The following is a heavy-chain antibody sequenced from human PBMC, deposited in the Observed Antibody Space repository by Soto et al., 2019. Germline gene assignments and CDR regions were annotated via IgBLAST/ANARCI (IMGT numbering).Heavy chain of an antibody. CDR2: IKQDGSEK. Sequence: GGSLRLSCAASGFTFSSYWMSWVRQAPGKGLEWVANIKQDGSEKYYVDSVKGRFTISRDNAKNSLYLQMNSLRAEDTAVYYCAREVIVVVPATNHHYHLAFWGQGTKVTVSS. J-gene: IGHJ6*03. V-gene: IGHV3-7*01. CDR3: AREVIVVVPATNHHYHLAF. D-gene: IGHD2-2*01. CDR1: GFTFSSYW.